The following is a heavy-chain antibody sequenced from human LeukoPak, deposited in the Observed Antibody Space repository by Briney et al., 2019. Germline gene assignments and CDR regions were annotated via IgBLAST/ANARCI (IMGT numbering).Heavy chain of an antibody. CDR3: AREDVVTGLIDAFDI. J-gene: IGHJ3*02. CDR1: GYTFTSYG. Sequence: ASVKVSCKASGYTFTSYGISWVRQAPGQGLEWMGWISAYNGNTNYAQKLQGRVTMTTDTSTSTAYMELRSLRSDDTAAYYCAREDVVTGLIDAFDIWGQGTMVTVSS. D-gene: IGHD2-21*02. V-gene: IGHV1-18*01. CDR2: ISAYNGNT.